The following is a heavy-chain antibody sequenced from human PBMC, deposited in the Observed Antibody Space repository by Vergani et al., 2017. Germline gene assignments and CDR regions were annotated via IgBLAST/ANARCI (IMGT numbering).Heavy chain of an antibody. Sequence: QVQLVQSGAEVKKPGASVTVSCNASGYTFTSYGIRWVRQAPGQGLDGMGWNSAYNGNTNYAQNLQGRVTMTTDTSTSTAYMELRSLRSDDTAVEYCARDTFVTPNYCYGGMDVWGQGTTVTVSS. D-gene: IGHD4-23*01. J-gene: IGHJ6*02. CDR1: GYTFTSYG. CDR2: NSAYNGNT. CDR3: ARDTFVTPNYCYGGMDV. V-gene: IGHV1-18*01.